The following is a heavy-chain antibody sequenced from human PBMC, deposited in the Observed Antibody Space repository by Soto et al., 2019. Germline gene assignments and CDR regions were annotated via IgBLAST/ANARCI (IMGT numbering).Heavy chain of an antibody. D-gene: IGHD1-7*01. CDR1: GYTFTSYG. J-gene: IGHJ5*02. Sequence: QVQLVQSGAEVKKPGASVKVSCKASGYTFTSYGISWVRQAPGQGLEWMGWISAYNGNTNYAQKLQGRVTMTTDTSTSTAYMELRSLSSDDTAVYYCARDTIGITGTTILWFDPWGQGTLVTVSS. CDR3: ARDTIGITGTTILWFDP. V-gene: IGHV1-18*01. CDR2: ISAYNGNT.